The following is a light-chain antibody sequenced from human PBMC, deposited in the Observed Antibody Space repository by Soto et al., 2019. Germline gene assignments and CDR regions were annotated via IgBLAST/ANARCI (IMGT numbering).Light chain of an antibody. J-gene: IGLJ3*02. CDR1: SSNIGAGYD. Sequence: QSVLTQPPSVSGAPGQRVTISCTGSSSNIGAGYDVHWYQQLPGTAPKLLIYGNSNRPSGVPDRFSGSKSGTSASLAITGLRAEDEAYYYCPSYDSSLSGWVFGGGTKLTVL. V-gene: IGLV1-40*01. CDR3: PSYDSSLSGWV. CDR2: GNS.